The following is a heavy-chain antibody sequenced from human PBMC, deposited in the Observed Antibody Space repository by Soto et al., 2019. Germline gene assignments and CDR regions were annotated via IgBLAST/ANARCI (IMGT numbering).Heavy chain of an antibody. CDR3: ARLVGVIDY. V-gene: IGHV4-30-2*02. CDR1: GGSISSGGYS. D-gene: IGHD4-17*01. J-gene: IGHJ4*02. Sequence: PSETLSLTCAVSGGSISSGGYSWSWIRQPPGKGLEWIGYIYHSGSTYYNPSLKSRVTISVDTSKNQFSLKLSSVTAADTAVYYCARLVGVIDYWGQGTLVTVSS. CDR2: IYHSGST.